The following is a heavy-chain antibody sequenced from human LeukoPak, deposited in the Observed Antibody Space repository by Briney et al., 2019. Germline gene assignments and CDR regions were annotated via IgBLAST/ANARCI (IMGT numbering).Heavy chain of an antibody. CDR2: TYYRSKWYN. Sequence: SQTLSLTCVISGDSASSNTTGWNWIRQSPSRGLEWLGRTYYRSKWYNDYAVSVKSRITINSDTSKNQFSVQLNSVTPEDTAVYYCARDNFRGIAVAAYSWFDPWGQGTLVTVSS. CDR1: GDSASSNTTG. D-gene: IGHD6-19*01. J-gene: IGHJ5*02. V-gene: IGHV6-1*01. CDR3: ARDNFRGIAVAAYSWFDP.